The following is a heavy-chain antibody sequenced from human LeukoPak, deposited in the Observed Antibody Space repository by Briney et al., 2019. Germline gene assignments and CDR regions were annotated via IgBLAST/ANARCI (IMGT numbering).Heavy chain of an antibody. CDR1: GGSISSGSYY. V-gene: IGHV4-61*01. CDR3: TTYSDITGSFDH. J-gene: IGHJ4*02. CDR2: TFRSVTT. D-gene: IGHD3-22*01. Sequence: ASQTLSLTCTVSGGSISSGSYYWSWIRQPPGKGLEWIGYTFRSVTTKYHPSLQSRVSISLDTSKNQFSLDMTSVTVADTAVYYCTTYSDITGSFDHWGQGTLVTVSS.